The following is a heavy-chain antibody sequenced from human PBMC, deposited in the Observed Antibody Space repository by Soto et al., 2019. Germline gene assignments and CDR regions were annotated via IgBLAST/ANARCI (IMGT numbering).Heavy chain of an antibody. CDR3: AREIAVAGTYYYYYGMDV. CDR1: GFTFSSYG. V-gene: IGHV3-33*01. J-gene: IGHJ6*02. D-gene: IGHD6-19*01. CDR2: IWYDGSNK. Sequence: GGSLRLSCAASGFTFSSYGMHWVRQAPGKGLEWVAVIWYDGSNKYYADSVKGRFTISRDNSKNTLYLQMNSPRAEDTAVYYCAREIAVAGTYYYYYGMDVWGQGTTVTVSS.